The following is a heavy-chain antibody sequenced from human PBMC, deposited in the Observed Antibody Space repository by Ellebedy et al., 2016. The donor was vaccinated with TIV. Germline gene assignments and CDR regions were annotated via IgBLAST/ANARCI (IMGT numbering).Heavy chain of an antibody. CDR1: GFTLKTYW. Sequence: GGSLRLSCAASGFTLKTYWMSWVRQAPGKGLEWVATIKKDGSVIYYGDSVNGRFTTSGDIAKNLLYLQMNSLRAEDTAVYYCASEMGTPISKYGMDVWGRGTTVTVSS. CDR2: IKKDGSVI. D-gene: IGHD7-27*01. V-gene: IGHV3-7*03. CDR3: ASEMGTPISKYGMDV. J-gene: IGHJ6*02.